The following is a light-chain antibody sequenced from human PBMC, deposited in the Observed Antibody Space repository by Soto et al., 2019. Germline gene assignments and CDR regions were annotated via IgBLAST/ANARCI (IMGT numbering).Light chain of an antibody. CDR2: DAS. CDR3: QQRSNWPRS. Sequence: EIVLPQSPATLSLSPGERATLSCRASQSVSSSLGWYQQIPGQAPRLLIYDASTSATGIPPRFSGSGSGTDVNLTLSRLEPDDFAVYYCQQRSNWPRSFGQGTKLEIK. J-gene: IGKJ2*03. V-gene: IGKV3-11*01. CDR1: QSVSSS.